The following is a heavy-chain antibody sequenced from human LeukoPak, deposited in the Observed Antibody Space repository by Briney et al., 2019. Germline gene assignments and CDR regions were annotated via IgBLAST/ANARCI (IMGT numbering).Heavy chain of an antibody. Sequence: SETLSLTCTVSGGSISSGGYYWSWIRQPPGKGLEWIGYIYHSGSTYYNPSLKSRVTISVDRSKNQFSLKLSSVTAADTAVYYCARDGLPSSGYRDAFDIWGQGTMVTVSS. CDR3: ARDGLPSSGYRDAFDI. CDR2: IYHSGST. V-gene: IGHV4-30-2*01. D-gene: IGHD3-22*01. CDR1: GGSISSGGYY. J-gene: IGHJ3*02.